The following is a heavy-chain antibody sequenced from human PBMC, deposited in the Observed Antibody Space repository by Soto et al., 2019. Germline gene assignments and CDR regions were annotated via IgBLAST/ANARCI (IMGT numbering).Heavy chain of an antibody. CDR2: IYYSGST. CDR3: ARVGPEGTGGYYYGMDV. J-gene: IGHJ6*02. Sequence: QVQLQESGPGLVKPSQTLFLTCTVSGGSISSGGYYWSWIRQHPGKGLEWIGYIYYSGSTYYNPSLKSRVTISVDTSKNQFSLKLSSVTAADTAVYYCARVGPEGTGGYYYGMDVWGQGTTVTVSS. CDR1: GGSISSGGYY. D-gene: IGHD1-1*01. V-gene: IGHV4-31*03.